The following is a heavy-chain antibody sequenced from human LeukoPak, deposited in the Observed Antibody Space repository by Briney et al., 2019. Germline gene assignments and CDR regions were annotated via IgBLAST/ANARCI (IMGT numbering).Heavy chain of an antibody. D-gene: IGHD1-26*01. Sequence: SETLSLTCAVYGGSFSGYYWSWIRQPPGKGLEWIGAINHSGSTNYNPSLKSRVTISLDTSKNQFSLKLSSVTAADTAVYYCARGAKYSGSYLHFDYWGQGTLVTVSS. CDR3: ARGAKYSGSYLHFDY. J-gene: IGHJ4*02. V-gene: IGHV4-34*01. CDR2: INHSGST. CDR1: GGSFSGYY.